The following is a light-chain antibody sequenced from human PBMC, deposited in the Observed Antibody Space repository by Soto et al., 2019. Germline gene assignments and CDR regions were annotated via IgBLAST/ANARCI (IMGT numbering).Light chain of an antibody. CDR3: SSYTTSTTRII. V-gene: IGLV2-14*01. J-gene: IGLJ2*01. CDR1: SSDVGGYNH. Sequence: QSVLTQPASVSGSPGQSITISCTGSSSDVGGYNHVSWYQQHPGKAPKLMIYEVSNRPSGDSNRFSGSKSGNTASLTISGLQSEDEADYYCSSYTTSTTRIIFGGGTKLTVL. CDR2: EVS.